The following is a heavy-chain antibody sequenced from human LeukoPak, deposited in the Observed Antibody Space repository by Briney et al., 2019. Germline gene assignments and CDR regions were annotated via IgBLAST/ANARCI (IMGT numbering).Heavy chain of an antibody. CDR3: ARDPQQVNHYYYGMDV. CDR2: IIPIFGTA. Sequence: ASVKVSCKASGGTFSSYAISWVRQAPGQGLEWMGGIIPIFGTANYAQKFQGRVTITADESTSTAYMELSSLRSEDTAVYYCARDPQQVNHYYYGMDVWGQGTTVIVSS. CDR1: GGTFSSYA. J-gene: IGHJ6*02. V-gene: IGHV1-69*01. D-gene: IGHD6-13*01.